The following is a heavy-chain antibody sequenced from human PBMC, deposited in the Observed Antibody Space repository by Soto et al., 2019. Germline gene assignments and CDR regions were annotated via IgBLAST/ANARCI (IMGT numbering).Heavy chain of an antibody. CDR1: GFTSGAYG. D-gene: IGHD3-10*01. Sequence: EVQLVESGGGLVQPGDSLRLSCAASGFTSGAYGFHWVRQAPGKALEYISAISSYGGNIYYANSVKGRFIISRDNSKNTLYLQMGRLRAEDMGVYYCARDVGSGNYYKGVYYYYYMDVWGKGTTVTVSS. J-gene: IGHJ6*03. V-gene: IGHV3-64*01. CDR2: ISSYGGNI. CDR3: ARDVGSGNYYKGVYYYYYMDV.